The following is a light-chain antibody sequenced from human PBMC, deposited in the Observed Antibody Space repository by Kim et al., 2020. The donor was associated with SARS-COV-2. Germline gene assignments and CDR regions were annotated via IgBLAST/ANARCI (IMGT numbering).Light chain of an antibody. J-gene: IGKJ2*01. CDR1: QSVSDN. CDR2: AAS. CDR3: QQYSDWPPGDT. V-gene: IGKV3-15*01. Sequence: EIVLTQSPGTLSVSPGETATLSCRASQSVSDNLAWYQQKPGQAPRLLIYAASTRATGVPARFSGSGSGTEFTLTISSLQSEDFAVYFCQQYSDWPPGDTFGQGTKVDIK.